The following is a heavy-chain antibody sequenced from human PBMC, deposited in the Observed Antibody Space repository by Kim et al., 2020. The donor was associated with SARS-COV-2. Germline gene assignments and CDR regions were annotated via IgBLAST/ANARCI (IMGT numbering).Heavy chain of an antibody. CDR2: IRTSSTI. CDR3: ARDYNYGLDY. D-gene: IGHD5-18*01. CDR1: GFTFSSYS. V-gene: IGHV3-48*02. Sequence: GGSLRLSCAASGFTFSSYSMNWVRQAPGKGLEWVSYIRTSSTIFYADSVKGRFTISRDDAKNSLYLQMNSLRDEDTAVYYCARDYNYGLDYWGQGTLVTVSS. J-gene: IGHJ4*02.